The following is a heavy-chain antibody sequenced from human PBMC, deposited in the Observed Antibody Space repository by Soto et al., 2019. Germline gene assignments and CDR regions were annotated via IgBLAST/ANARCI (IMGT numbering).Heavy chain of an antibody. D-gene: IGHD4-17*01. CDR3: ARTNGDYEGFDY. J-gene: IGHJ4*02. CDR2: ISSSGSTI. CDR1: GFTFSSYE. V-gene: IGHV3-48*03. Sequence: GGSLRLSCAASGFTFSSYEMNWVRQAPGKGLEWVSYISSSGSTIYYADSVKGRFTISRDNAKNSLYLQMNSLRAEDTAVYYCARTNGDYEGFDYWGQGTMVTVYS.